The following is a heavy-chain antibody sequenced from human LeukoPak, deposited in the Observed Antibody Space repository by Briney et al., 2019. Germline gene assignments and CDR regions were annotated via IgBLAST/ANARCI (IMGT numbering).Heavy chain of an antibody. CDR3: ARGNCSSTSCYAGPLDY. D-gene: IGHD2-2*01. CDR2: IYYSGST. V-gene: IGHV4-31*03. CDR1: SGSISSGGYY. Sequence: SQTLSPTCTVSSGSISSGGYYWSWIRQHPGKGLEWIGYIYYSGSTYYNPSLKSRVTISVDTSKNQFSLKLSSVTAADTAVYYCARGNCSSTSCYAGPLDYWGQGTLVTVSS. J-gene: IGHJ4*02.